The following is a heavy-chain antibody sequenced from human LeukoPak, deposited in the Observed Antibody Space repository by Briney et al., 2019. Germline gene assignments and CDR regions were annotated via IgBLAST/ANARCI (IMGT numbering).Heavy chain of an antibody. D-gene: IGHD3-22*01. J-gene: IGHJ4*02. CDR1: GFTFSDYY. Sequence: GGSLRLSCAASGFTFSDYYMSWIRQAPGKGLEWVSYISSSGSTIYYADSVKGRFTISRDNAKNSLYLQMNSLRAEDTAVYYCARARIVVVTSYYFDYWGQGTLVTVSS. CDR2: ISSSGSTI. CDR3: ARARIVVVTSYYFDY. V-gene: IGHV3-11*01.